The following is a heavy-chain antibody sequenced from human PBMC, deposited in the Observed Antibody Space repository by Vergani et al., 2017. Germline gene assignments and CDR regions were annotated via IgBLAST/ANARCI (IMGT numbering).Heavy chain of an antibody. CDR1: GFTFSSYS. V-gene: IGHV3-48*04. CDR3: ARDHGYCSGGSCYSGWFDP. J-gene: IGHJ5*02. D-gene: IGHD2-15*01. CDR2: ISSSSSTI. Sequence: EVQLVESGGGLVQPGGSLRLSCAASGFTFSSYSMNWVRQAPGKGLEWVSYISSSSSTIYYADSVKGRFTISRDNAKNSLYLQMNSLRAEDTAVYYCARDHGYCSGGSCYSGWFDPWGQGTLVTVSS.